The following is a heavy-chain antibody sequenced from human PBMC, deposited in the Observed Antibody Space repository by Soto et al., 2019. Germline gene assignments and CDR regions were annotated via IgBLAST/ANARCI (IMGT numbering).Heavy chain of an antibody. J-gene: IGHJ6*02. D-gene: IGHD3-10*01. CDR1: GYTSTSYG. V-gene: IGHV1-18*01. Sequence: ASVKVSCKASGYTSTSYGISWVRQAPGQGLEWMGWISAYNGNTNYAQKLQGRVTMTTDTSTSTADMELRSLRSDDTAVYYCARDDKYYYGSGSYLSYYYYYGMDVWGQGTTVTVSS. CDR3: ARDDKYYYGSGSYLSYYYYYGMDV. CDR2: ISAYNGNT.